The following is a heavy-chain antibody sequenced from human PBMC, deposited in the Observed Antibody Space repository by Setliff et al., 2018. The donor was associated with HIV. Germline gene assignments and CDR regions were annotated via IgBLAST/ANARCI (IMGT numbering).Heavy chain of an antibody. CDR1: GGTFSSYA. CDR2: IIPIFGTV. V-gene: IGHV1-69*05. D-gene: IGHD6-13*01. Sequence: ASVMVSCKASGGTFSSYAISWVRQAPGQGLEWMGGIIPIFGTVNYAQKFQGRVTITTDESTSTAYMELSSLRSEDTAVYYCARGEQQLVLVGSYDYWGQGTLVTVSS. CDR3: ARGEQQLVLVGSYDY. J-gene: IGHJ4*02.